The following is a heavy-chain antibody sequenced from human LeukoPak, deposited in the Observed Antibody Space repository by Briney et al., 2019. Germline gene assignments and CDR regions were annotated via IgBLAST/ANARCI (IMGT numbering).Heavy chain of an antibody. D-gene: IGHD1-26*01. V-gene: IGHV1-2*06. CDR1: GYTFTGYY. J-gene: IGHJ5*02. Sequence: ASVKVSCKASGYTFTGYYMHWVRQAPGQGLELMGRINPNSGGTNYAQKFQGRVTMTRDTSISTAYMELSRLRSDDTAVYYCTIVGATVGWFDPWGQGTLLTVSS. CDR3: TIVGATVGWFDP. CDR2: INPNSGGT.